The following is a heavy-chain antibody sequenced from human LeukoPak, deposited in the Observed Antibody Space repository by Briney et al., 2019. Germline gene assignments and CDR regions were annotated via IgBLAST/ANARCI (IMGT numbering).Heavy chain of an antibody. J-gene: IGHJ4*02. CDR2: IYYSGST. Sequence: SETLSLTCTVSGGSISSSSYYWGWIRQPPGKGLEWIGSIYYSGSTYYNPSLKSRVTISVDTSKNQFSLKLSSVTAADTAVYYCAREGGYGYGIVDYWGQGTLVTVSS. V-gene: IGHV4-39*07. D-gene: IGHD5-18*01. CDR1: GGSISSSSYY. CDR3: AREGGYGYGIVDY.